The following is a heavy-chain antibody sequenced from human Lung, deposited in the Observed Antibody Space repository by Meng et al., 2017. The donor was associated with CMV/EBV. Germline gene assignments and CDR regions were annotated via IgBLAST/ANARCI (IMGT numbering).Heavy chain of an antibody. V-gene: IGHV3-7*01. CDR2: IKGDGSDK. J-gene: IGHJ6*02. CDR1: GFTFRNYW. Sequence: LTCAASGFTFRNYWMSWVRQAPGKGLEWVANIKGDGSDKGYVDSVKGRFTISRDNARNSLYMEMNSLRAEDTAVYYCVPHDCAMDVWVQGTTVTVSS. CDR3: VPHDCAMDV.